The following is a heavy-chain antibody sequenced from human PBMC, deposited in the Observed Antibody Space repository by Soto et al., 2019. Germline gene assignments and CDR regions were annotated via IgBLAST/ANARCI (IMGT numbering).Heavy chain of an antibody. CDR1: GVTLTRYS. Sequence: PXGSLRLSCAAAGVTLTRYSMNWVRQAPGKGLDWVSSISSTTNYIYYGDSMKGRFTISRDNAKNSLYLEMNSLRAEDTAVYYCARESEDLTSNFDYWGQGTLVTVSS. CDR2: ISSTTNYI. V-gene: IGHV3-21*06. J-gene: IGHJ4*02. CDR3: ARESEDLTSNFDY.